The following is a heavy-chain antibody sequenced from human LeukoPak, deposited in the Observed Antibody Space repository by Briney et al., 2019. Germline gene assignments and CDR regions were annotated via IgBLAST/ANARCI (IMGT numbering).Heavy chain of an antibody. J-gene: IGHJ4*02. V-gene: IGHV3-21*01. D-gene: IGHD4-23*01. CDR1: GFTFSSYC. CDR2: ISSSRSYI. CDR3: ARGSTVAMGDY. Sequence: PGGSLRLSCAASGFTFSSYCMNWVRQAPGKGLEWVSSISSSRSYIYYADSVKGRFTISRDNAKNSLYLQMNSLSAEDTAVYYCARGSTVAMGDYWGQGTLVTVSS.